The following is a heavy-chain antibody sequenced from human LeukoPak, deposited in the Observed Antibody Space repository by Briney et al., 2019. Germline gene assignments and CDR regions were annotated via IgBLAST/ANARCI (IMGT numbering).Heavy chain of an antibody. CDR2: IIQDGSEE. Sequence: GGSLRLSCAASEFTFSGHQMSWVRQAPGKGPEWVAKIIQDGSEEYYLDSVKGRFIISRDNGKSSLYLEMNSLRVEDTAVYYCARDWRQDNAFDLWGRGTMVTVSS. CDR1: EFTFSGHQ. J-gene: IGHJ3*01. V-gene: IGHV3-7*01. D-gene: IGHD2-15*01. CDR3: ARDWRQDNAFDL.